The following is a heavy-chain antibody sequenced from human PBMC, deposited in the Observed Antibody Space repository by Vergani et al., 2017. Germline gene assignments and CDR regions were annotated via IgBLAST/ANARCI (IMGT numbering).Heavy chain of an antibody. D-gene: IGHD3-3*01. CDR2: ISWDGGST. J-gene: IGHJ6*02. Sequence: EVQLVESGGVVVQPGGSLRLSCAASGFTFDDYAMHWVRQAPGKGLEWVSLISWDGGSTYYADSVKGRFTISRDNAKNSLYLQMNSLRAEDTAVYYCAREGRSGGMDVWGQGTTVTVSS. V-gene: IGHV3-43D*03. CDR3: AREGRSGGMDV. CDR1: GFTFDDYA.